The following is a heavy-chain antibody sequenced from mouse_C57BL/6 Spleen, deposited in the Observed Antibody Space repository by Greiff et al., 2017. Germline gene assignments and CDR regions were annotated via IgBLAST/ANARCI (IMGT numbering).Heavy chain of an antibody. D-gene: IGHD3-2*02. V-gene: IGHV2-9-1*01. CDR3: ARKGGSSGHYFDY. CDR1: GFSLTSYA. J-gene: IGHJ2*01. CDR2: IWPGGGT. Sequence: VKLVESGPGLVAPSQSLSITCTVSGFSLTSYAISWVRQPPGKGLEWLGVIWPGGGTNYNSALKSRLSISTDNSKSQFFLKMNSLQTDDTARYYCARKGGSSGHYFDYWGQGNTLTVSS.